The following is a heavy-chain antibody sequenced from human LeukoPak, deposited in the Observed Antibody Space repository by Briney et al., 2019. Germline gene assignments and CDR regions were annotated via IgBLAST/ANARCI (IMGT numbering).Heavy chain of an antibody. CDR1: GFSVSTKY. CDR3: TSLTVTMGFDYCDD. D-gene: IGHD4-17*01. CDR2: IYSDGST. J-gene: IGHJ4*02. V-gene: IGHV3-53*01. Sequence: GGSLRLSCAASGFSVSTKYTTWVRQAPGKGLEWISVIYSDGSTFYADSVKGRFTISRDNFKNSLYLQMNSLRADDTAVYYCTSLTVTMGFDYCDDWGQGTLVTVSS.